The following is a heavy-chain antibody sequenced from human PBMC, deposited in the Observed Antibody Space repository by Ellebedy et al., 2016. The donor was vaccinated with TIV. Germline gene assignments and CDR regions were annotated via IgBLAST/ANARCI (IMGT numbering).Heavy chain of an antibody. D-gene: IGHD5-18*01. V-gene: IGHV3-30*18. Sequence: PGGSLRLSCAASGFMFNTYAMHWVRQAPGKGLEWVAIISYDSGNKFYTDSVKGRFTVSRDNSKNTLYLQMSSLRTEDTAVYYCVKWGYRYGYGEYWGQGTLVTVSS. CDR2: ISYDSGNK. CDR3: VKWGYRYGYGEY. J-gene: IGHJ4*02. CDR1: GFMFNTYA.